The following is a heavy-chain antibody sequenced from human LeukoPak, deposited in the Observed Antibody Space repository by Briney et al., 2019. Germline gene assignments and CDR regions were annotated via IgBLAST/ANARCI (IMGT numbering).Heavy chain of an antibody. Sequence: ASVKVSCKASGYTFTSYDINWVRQATGQGLEWMGWMNPNSGNTGYAQKFQGRVTMTRNTSISTAYMELSSLRSEDTAVYYCARAHRRIAALEYYFDYWGQGNLVTVSS. CDR2: MNPNSGNT. V-gene: IGHV1-8*01. J-gene: IGHJ4*02. CDR3: ARAHRRIAALEYYFDY. CDR1: GYTFTSYD. D-gene: IGHD6-6*01.